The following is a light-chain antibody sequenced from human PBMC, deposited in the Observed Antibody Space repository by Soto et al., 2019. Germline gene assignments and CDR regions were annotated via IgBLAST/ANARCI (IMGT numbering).Light chain of an antibody. Sequence: QSVLTQPASVSGAPGQSITISCTGTSSDVGAYNYVSWYQHHPGKAPKLMIYDVSNRPSGVSNRFSGSKSGNTASLTISGLQAEFEADYYCKSFTTSSTLVFGGGTKVTVL. V-gene: IGLV2-14*03. CDR2: DVS. J-gene: IGLJ2*01. CDR3: KSFTTSSTLV. CDR1: SSDVGAYNY.